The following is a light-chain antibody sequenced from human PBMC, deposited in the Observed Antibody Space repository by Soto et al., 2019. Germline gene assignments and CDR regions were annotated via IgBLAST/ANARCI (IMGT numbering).Light chain of an antibody. CDR3: QQYQRYPPS. J-gene: IGKJ4*01. CDR2: GAT. CDR1: EGINYH. V-gene: IGKV1-16*01. Sequence: DIQMSQSPSSLSASIGDRVTIICRASEGINYHLVWFQQKPEKAPKYLSYGATYLQSGVPSRFSGSEFGTEFSLTISSLQPEDIATYYCQQYQRYPPSFGGGTKVDIK.